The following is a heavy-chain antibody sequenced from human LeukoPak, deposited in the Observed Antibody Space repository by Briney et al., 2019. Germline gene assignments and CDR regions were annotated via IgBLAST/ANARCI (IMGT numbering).Heavy chain of an antibody. CDR1: GFTFSSYA. CDR3: AKGITMVRDPMNYFED. CDR2: IRGSGGYT. D-gene: IGHD3-10*01. V-gene: IGHV3-23*01. J-gene: IGHJ4*02. Sequence: GGSLRLSCAASGFTFSSYAMNWVRQAPGRGLEWLATIRGSGGYTYYADSVKGRFTMSRDNSKNTLYLQMNSLRAEDTAVYYCAKGITMVRDPMNYFEDWGQGTLVTVSS.